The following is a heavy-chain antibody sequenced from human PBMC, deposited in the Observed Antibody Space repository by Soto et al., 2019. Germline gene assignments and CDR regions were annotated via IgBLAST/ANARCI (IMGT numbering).Heavy chain of an antibody. CDR2: ISHDGTAS. V-gene: IGHV3-30-3*01. Sequence: PGGSLRLSCAASGFAFNIYAIHFVRLAPGKGLDWVACISHDGTASYYTDSVMGRFTISRDNSNNTVYLEMDSLRADDTAVYYCARSSGVPTPDFDYWGQVTLVTVYS. CDR3: ARSSGVPTPDFDY. D-gene: IGHD3-3*01. J-gene: IGHJ4*02. CDR1: GFAFNIYA.